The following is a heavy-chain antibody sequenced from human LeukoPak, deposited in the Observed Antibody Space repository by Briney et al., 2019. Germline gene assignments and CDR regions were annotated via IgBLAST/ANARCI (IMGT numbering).Heavy chain of an antibody. D-gene: IGHD3-10*02. J-gene: IGHJ4*02. V-gene: IGHV4-59*08. CDR2: IYYSGST. CDR1: GGSISSYY. CDR3: ARRPRFGELFGDDFYYFDY. Sequence: SETLSLTCTVAGGSISSYYWSWIRQPPGKGLEWIGYIYYSGSTNYNPSLKSRVTISVDTSKNQFSLKLSSVTAADTAVYYCARRPRFGELFGDDFYYFDYWGQGTLVTVSS.